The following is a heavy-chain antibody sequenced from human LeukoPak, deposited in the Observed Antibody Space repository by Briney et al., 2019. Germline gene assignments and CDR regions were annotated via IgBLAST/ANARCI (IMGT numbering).Heavy chain of an antibody. D-gene: IGHD3-10*01. CDR1: GFTFSSYA. CDR3: ARARFGGLSGPFDY. Sequence: GGSLRLSCAASGFTFSSYAMSWVRQAPGKGLEWVSAISNSGDSTYYADSVKGRFTISRDNSKNTLYLQMNSLRAEDTAVYYCARARFGGLSGPFDYWGQGTLFTVSS. J-gene: IGHJ4*02. CDR2: ISNSGDST. V-gene: IGHV3-23*01.